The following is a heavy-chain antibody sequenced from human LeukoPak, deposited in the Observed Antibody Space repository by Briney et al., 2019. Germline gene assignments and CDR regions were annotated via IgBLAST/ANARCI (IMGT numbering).Heavy chain of an antibody. CDR3: ARERGSSPGWFDP. CDR2: IYYSGST. D-gene: IGHD1-26*01. V-gene: IGHV4-59*01. CDR1: GGSISSYY. J-gene: IGHJ5*02. Sequence: SETLSPTCTVSGGSISSYYWSWIRQPPGKGLEWIGYIYYSGSTNYNPSLKSRVTISVDTSKNQFSLKLSSVTAADTAVYYCARERGSSPGWFDPWGQGTLVTVSS.